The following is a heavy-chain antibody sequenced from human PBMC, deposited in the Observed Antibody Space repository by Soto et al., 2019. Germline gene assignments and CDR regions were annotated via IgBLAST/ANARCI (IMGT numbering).Heavy chain of an antibody. V-gene: IGHV4-34*01. D-gene: IGHD6-19*01. Sequence: PSETLSLTCAVYGGSFSGYYWSWIRQPPGKGLEWIGEINHSGSTNYNPSLKSRVTISVDTSKNQFSLKLSSVTAADTAVYYCARAGYSSGWSPGYWGQGTLVTVS. CDR1: GGSFSGYY. CDR2: INHSGST. J-gene: IGHJ4*02. CDR3: ARAGYSSGWSPGY.